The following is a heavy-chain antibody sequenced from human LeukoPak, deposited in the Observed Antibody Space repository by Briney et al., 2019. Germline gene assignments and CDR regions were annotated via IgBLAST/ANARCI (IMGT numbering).Heavy chain of an antibody. D-gene: IGHD2-2*01. CDR3: ARGYCSSTSCRYYYMDV. CDR1: GYTFTSYD. J-gene: IGHJ6*03. CDR2: INPNSGGT. Sequence: ASVKVSCKASGYTFTSYDINWVRQAPGQGLEWMGRINPNSGGTNYAQKFQGRVTMTRDTSISTAYMELSRLRSDDTAVYYCARGYCSSTSCRYYYMDVWGKGTTVTVSS. V-gene: IGHV1-2*06.